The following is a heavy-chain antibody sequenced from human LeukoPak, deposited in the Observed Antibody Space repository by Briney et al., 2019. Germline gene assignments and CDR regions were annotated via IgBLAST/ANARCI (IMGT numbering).Heavy chain of an antibody. V-gene: IGHV3-7*05. Sequence: PGGSLRLSCAASGFTFSSSWMTWVRQAPGKGLEWVAHINEDGSDKYYVDSVTGRFSISRDNTKNSLYLQMSSLRAEDTAVYYCARDVTLIAAAGTIYYFDYWGQGTLVTVSS. J-gene: IGHJ4*02. D-gene: IGHD6-13*01. CDR2: INEDGSDK. CDR1: GFTFSSSW. CDR3: ARDVTLIAAAGTIYYFDY.